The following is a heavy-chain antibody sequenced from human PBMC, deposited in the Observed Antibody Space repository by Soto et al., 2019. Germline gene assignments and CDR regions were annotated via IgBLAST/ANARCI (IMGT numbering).Heavy chain of an antibody. CDR3: ARGCSSTSCYRFGPNWFDP. D-gene: IGHD2-2*02. Sequence: QVQLVQSGAEVKKPGSSVKVSCKASGGTFSSYAITWVRQAPGQGLEWMGGIIPFFGTTNYAQQFQGRVTITADESTSKAYMELRSLRSEDTAVYYCARGCSSTSCYRFGPNWFDPWGQGTLVTVSS. J-gene: IGHJ5*02. CDR2: IIPFFGTT. CDR1: GGTFSSYA. V-gene: IGHV1-69*01.